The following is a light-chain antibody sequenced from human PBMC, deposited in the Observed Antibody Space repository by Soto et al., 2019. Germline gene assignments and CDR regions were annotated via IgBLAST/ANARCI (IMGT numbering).Light chain of an antibody. J-gene: IGLJ1*01. CDR3: SSYTTSNTRQIV. Sequence: LTQPAPVSGSPGQSITISCTGTSSDVGGYNYVSWYQHHPGKAPKLIIYDVSNRPSGVSNRFSGSKSGNTASLTISGLQPEDEADYYCSSYTTSNTRQIVFGTGTKVTVL. CDR1: SSDVGGYNY. V-gene: IGLV2-14*03. CDR2: DVS.